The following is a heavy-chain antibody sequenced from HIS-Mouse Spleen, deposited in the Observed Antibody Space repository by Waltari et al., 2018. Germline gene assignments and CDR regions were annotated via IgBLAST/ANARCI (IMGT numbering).Heavy chain of an antibody. D-gene: IGHD6-13*01. CDR2: IFYSGRP. J-gene: IGHJ2*01. Sequence: QLQLQESGPGLVKPSETLSLTCTVSGGSISSSSYYWGWIRQPPGKGLGWIGSIFYSGRPYNTPSLKSRVTISVETSKNEFSLKLSSVTAADTAVYYCAREIPYSSSWYDWYFDLWGRGTLVTVSS. CDR1: GGSISSSSYY. CDR3: AREIPYSSSWYDWYFDL. V-gene: IGHV4-39*07.